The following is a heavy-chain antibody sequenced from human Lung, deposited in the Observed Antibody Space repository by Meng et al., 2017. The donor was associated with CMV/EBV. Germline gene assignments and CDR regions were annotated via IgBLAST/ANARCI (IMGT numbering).Heavy chain of an antibody. Sequence: ASVXVSXKASGYTFSTYDINWVRQATGQGLEWMGWMNPNSGNTGYAQKFQGRVTMTRNTSISTAYMELSDLRSEDTAVYYCARDLRGGYQGMGEFRNNWFDPWXHGTLVTVSS. V-gene: IGHV1-8*01. D-gene: IGHD3-16*01. J-gene: IGHJ5*02. CDR3: ARDLRGGYQGMGEFRNNWFDP. CDR1: GYTFSTYD. CDR2: MNPNSGNT.